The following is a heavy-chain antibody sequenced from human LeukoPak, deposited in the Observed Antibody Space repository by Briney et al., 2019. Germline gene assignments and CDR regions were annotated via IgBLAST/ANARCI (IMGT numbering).Heavy chain of an antibody. CDR2: IYNREST. J-gene: IGHJ2*01. D-gene: IGHD3-22*01. Sequence: PSETLSLTCTVSRGSISSYYRTWIRQPPGKGLEWIGYIYNRESTNYNPSLKSRVTISVDTSKNQFSLNLSSGTAADTAIYYCARALLRYDSSSRSLSWYFDLWGRGTLVTVSS. CDR3: ARALLRYDSSSRSLSWYFDL. CDR1: RGSISSYY. V-gene: IGHV4-59*01.